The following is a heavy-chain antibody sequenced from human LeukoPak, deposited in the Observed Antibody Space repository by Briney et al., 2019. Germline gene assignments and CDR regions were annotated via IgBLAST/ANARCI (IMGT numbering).Heavy chain of an antibody. D-gene: IGHD3-9*01. Sequence: GGSLRLSCAASGFTFSSYSMNWVRQAPGKGLEWVSYISSSSSTIYYADSVKGRFTISRDNAKNSLYLQMNSLRAEDTAVYYCARDCYDILTVDVWGKGTTVTVSS. V-gene: IGHV3-48*04. CDR1: GFTFSSYS. CDR3: ARDCYDILTVDV. J-gene: IGHJ6*04. CDR2: ISSSSSTI.